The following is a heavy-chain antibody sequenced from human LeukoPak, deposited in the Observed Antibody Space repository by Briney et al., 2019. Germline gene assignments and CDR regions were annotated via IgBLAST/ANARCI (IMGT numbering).Heavy chain of an antibody. J-gene: IGHJ5*02. Sequence: PSETLSLTCAVYGGSFSGYYWSWIRQPPGKGLEWIGYMYSSGSVNYNPSLKSRVTISVDTSKNQFSLKVSSVTAADTAVYYCARAPVPAASFDPWGQGTLVTVSS. V-gene: IGHV4-59*08. CDR2: MYSSGSV. CDR3: ARAPVPAASFDP. CDR1: GGSFSGYY. D-gene: IGHD2-2*01.